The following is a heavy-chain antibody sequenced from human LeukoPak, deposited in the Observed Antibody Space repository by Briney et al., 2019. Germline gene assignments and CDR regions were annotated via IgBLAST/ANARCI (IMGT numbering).Heavy chain of an antibody. CDR2: VYFTGTT. D-gene: IGHD6-13*01. V-gene: IGHV4-59*01. J-gene: IGHJ4*02. Sequence: PSETLSLTCSVSGGSISSYFWSWIRQPPGKGLEWIGYVYFTGTTNYNPSLKSRVTISIDKSRKQLSLKLNSVTAADTAVYYCARGGIAAAGSLFDYWGQGTLVTVSS. CDR3: ARGGIAAAGSLFDY. CDR1: GGSISSYF.